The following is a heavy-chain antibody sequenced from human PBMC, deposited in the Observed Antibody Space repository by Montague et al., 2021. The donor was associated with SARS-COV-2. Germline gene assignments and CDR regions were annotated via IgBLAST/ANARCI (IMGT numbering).Heavy chain of an antibody. D-gene: IGHD4-23*01. Sequence: SVMVSCKASGDTFNSNDINWMRQATGQGLEWMGWMNPNSGNTGLVQKFQGRVTMTRDTSISTVYMELSSLRSEDTAVYYCAVAYGGPRNAFDIWGQGTMVTVSS. CDR3: AVAYGGPRNAFDI. CDR1: GDTFNSND. J-gene: IGHJ3*02. CDR2: MNPNSGNT. V-gene: IGHV1-8*01.